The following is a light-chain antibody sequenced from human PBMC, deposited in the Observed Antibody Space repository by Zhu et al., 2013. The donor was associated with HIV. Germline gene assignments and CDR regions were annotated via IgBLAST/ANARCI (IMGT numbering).Light chain of an antibody. CDR1: QGIENH. Sequence: DIHMTQSPSTLSASVGDRVTITCRASQGIENHLGWYQHKPGKAPKRLIHGASTLENGVPSRFSGTGSDTEFTLTIASLQVEDFATYFCLQHHTYPPTFGQGTKMEFK. J-gene: IGKJ2*01. CDR3: LQHHTYPPT. V-gene: IGKV1-17*01. CDR2: GAS.